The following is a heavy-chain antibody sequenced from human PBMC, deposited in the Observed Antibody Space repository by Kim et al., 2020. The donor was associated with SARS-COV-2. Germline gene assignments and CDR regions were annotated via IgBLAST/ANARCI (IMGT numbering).Heavy chain of an antibody. CDR1: GGSISSGGYS. CDR2: IYYSGST. D-gene: IGHD3-9*01. CDR3: ARDRNFDPAYGMDV. V-gene: IGHV4-30-2*01. Sequence: SETLSLTCAVSGGSISSGGYSWSWIRQPPGKGLEWIGYIYYSGSTYYNPSLKSRVTISVDRSKNQFSLKLSSVTAADTAVYYCARDRNFDPAYGMDVWGQGTPVTVSS. J-gene: IGHJ6*02.